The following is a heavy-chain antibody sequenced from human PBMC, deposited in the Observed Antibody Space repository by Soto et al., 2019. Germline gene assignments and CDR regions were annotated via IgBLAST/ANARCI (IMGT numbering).Heavy chain of an antibody. V-gene: IGHV3-30-3*01. CDR3: ARSVVVVAAPVDY. CDR2: ISYDGSNK. D-gene: IGHD2-15*01. J-gene: IGHJ4*02. CDR1: GFTFSSYA. Sequence: QVQLVESGGGVVQRGRSLRLSCAASGFTFSSYAMHWVRQAPGKGLEWVAVISYDGSNKYYADSVKGRFTISRDNSKNTLYLQMNSLRAEDTAVYYCARSVVVVAAPVDYWGQGTLVTVSS.